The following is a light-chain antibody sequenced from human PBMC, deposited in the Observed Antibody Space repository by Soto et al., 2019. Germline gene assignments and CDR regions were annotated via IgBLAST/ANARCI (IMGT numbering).Light chain of an antibody. CDR3: QQYDDLQYT. CDR1: QDIRNY. V-gene: IGKV1-33*01. J-gene: IGKJ2*01. CDR2: DAS. Sequence: IQMSQSPSSLSASVGDRVTITCQASQDIRNYLNWYQQKPGQPPILLISDASNLQTGVPSRFSGSGSGTDFALTISSMLPEDIETYHCQQYDDLQYTFGKGTKVDI.